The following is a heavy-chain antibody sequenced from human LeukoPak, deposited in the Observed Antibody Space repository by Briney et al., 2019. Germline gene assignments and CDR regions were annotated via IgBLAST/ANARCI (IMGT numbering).Heavy chain of an antibody. CDR2: RSVSTGNT. D-gene: IGHD2-2*01. CDR1: GYSVTIYG. CDR3: ARVGRDCSSINCYWEDWFDP. Sequence: GASVKVSFKGSGYSVTIYGITWVREAPGQGPEWMGWRSVSTGNTHYAQNVQGRVTMTTDTATSTAYMELRSLGSDDTAVYYCARVGRDCSSINCYWEDWFDPWGQGTLVIVSS. V-gene: IGHV1-18*01. J-gene: IGHJ5*02.